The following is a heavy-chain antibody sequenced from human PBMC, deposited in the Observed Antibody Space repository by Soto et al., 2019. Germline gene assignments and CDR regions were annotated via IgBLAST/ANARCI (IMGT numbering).Heavy chain of an antibody. CDR3: ARACGSTSCYYDY. Sequence: EVQLVESGGGLVQPGGSLRLSCAASGFTFSSYWMSWVRQAPGKGLEWVANIKQDGSEKYYVDSVKGRFTISRDNAKNSLYLQMNSLRAEDTAVYYCARACGSTSCYYDYWGQGTLVTVSS. J-gene: IGHJ4*02. CDR1: GFTFSSYW. V-gene: IGHV3-7*03. CDR2: IKQDGSEK. D-gene: IGHD2-2*01.